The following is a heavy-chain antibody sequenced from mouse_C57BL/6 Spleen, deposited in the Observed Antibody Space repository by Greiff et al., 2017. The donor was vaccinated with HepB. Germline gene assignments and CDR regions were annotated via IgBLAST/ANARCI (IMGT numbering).Heavy chain of an antibody. D-gene: IGHD1-1*01. J-gene: IGHJ4*01. Sequence: EVQLQQSGAELVRPGASVKLSCTASGFNIKDDYMHWVKQRPEQGLEWIGWIDPENVDTEYATKFQGKATITADTSSNPAYLQLRSLTSEDTAVFYCTTPTSTVVEGGYAMDYWDQGTSVTVAS. V-gene: IGHV14-4*01. CDR1: GFNIKDDY. CDR2: IDPENVDT. CDR3: TTPTSTVVEGGYAMDY.